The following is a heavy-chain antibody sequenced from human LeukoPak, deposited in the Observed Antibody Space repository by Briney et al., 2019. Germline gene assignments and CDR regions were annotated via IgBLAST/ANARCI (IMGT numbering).Heavy chain of an antibody. CDR2: ISGSGGTT. J-gene: IGHJ4*02. V-gene: IGHV3-23*01. Sequence: PGGSLRLSCAASGFTFSSYAMSWVRQAPGKGLEWVSFISGSGGTTYYADSVKGRFTISRDNSKNTLYLQMNSLRAEDTAVYYCARRGDPRSFEVLRYFDWLAHFDYWGQGTLVTVSS. CDR1: GFTFSSYA. D-gene: IGHD3-9*01. CDR3: ARRGDPRSFEVLRYFDWLAHFDY.